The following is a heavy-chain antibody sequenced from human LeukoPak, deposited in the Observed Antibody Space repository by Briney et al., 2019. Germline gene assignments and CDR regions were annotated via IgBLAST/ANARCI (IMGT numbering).Heavy chain of an antibody. Sequence: PSQTLSLTCTVSGGSISSGSYYWSWIRQPAGKGLEWIGHIYTSGSTDYNPSLKSRVTISVDTSKNQFSLQLNSVTPEDTAVYYCARDSVLKSYSGSHGVAFDIWGQGTMVTVSS. CDR1: GGSISSGSYY. J-gene: IGHJ3*02. CDR3: ARDSVLKSYSGSHGVAFDI. CDR2: IYTSGST. V-gene: IGHV4-61*09. D-gene: IGHD1-26*01.